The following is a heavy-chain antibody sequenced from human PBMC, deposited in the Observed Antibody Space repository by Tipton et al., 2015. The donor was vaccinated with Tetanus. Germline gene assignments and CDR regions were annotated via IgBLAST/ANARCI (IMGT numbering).Heavy chain of an antibody. Sequence: SLRLSCAASGFTFISYAMHWVRQAPGEGLEWVAVISFDGSNKFYADSVKGRFTISRDDSKNTVYLQMNSLRAEDTAVYYCARDQSPGYDFWSGYLAPSDYWGQGTPVPVSS. J-gene: IGHJ4*02. CDR1: GFTFISYA. V-gene: IGHV3-30*04. D-gene: IGHD3-3*01. CDR3: ARDQSPGYDFWSGYLAPSDY. CDR2: ISFDGSNK.